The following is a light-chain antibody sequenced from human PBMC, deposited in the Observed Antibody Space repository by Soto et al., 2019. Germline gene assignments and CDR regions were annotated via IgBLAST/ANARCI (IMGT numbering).Light chain of an antibody. Sequence: QSALTQPASVYGSPGQSITISCNGTSSDVGGYNYVSWYQQHPGKAPKLMIYDVSYRPSGVSNRFSGSKSGNTASLTISGLHAEDEADYYCTSYTSSSTLEVFGGGTKLTVL. V-gene: IGLV2-14*01. J-gene: IGLJ2*01. CDR2: DVS. CDR1: SSDVGGYNY. CDR3: TSYTSSSTLEV.